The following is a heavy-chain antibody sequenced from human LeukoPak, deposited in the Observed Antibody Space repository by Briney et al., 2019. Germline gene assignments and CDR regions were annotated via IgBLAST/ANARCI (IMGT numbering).Heavy chain of an antibody. J-gene: IGHJ4*02. D-gene: IGHD1-20*01. CDR3: ARDSGISGTPDY. Sequence: SQTLSLTCTVSSGSLSSCSYYWSWIRQPAGKGLEWIGRSYTRWSTNYNPSLKSRVTISVDTSKNQFSLKLSSVTAADTAVYYCARDSGISGTPDYWGQGTLVTVSS. CDR1: SGSLSSCSYY. CDR2: SYTRWST. V-gene: IGHV4-61*02.